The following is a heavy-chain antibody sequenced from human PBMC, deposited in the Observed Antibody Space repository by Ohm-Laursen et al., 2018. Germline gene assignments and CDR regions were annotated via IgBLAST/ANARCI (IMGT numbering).Heavy chain of an antibody. CDR3: ARVDYYDSSGYPFDY. CDR1: GFTFSSYW. D-gene: IGHD3-22*01. CDR2: INSDGSST. Sequence: SLRLSCAASGFTFSSYWMHWVRQAPGKGLMWVSRINSDGSSTTYADSVKGRFTISRDNAKNTLYLQMNSLRAEDTAVYYCARVDYYDSSGYPFDYWGQGTLVTVSS. V-gene: IGHV3-74*01. J-gene: IGHJ4*02.